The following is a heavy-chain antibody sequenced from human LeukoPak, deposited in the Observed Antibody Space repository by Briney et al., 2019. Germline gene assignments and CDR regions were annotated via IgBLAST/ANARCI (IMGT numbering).Heavy chain of an antibody. CDR1: GGSFSGYY. Sequence: PSETLSLTCAVYGGSFSGYYWGWIRQPPGKGLEWIGSMSHNRGTYYNPSLKSRVTISMDTSKNQISLRLTSVTAADTAVYYCASYYASGVSAYNYYGMDVWGKGTTVTVSS. D-gene: IGHD3-10*01. J-gene: IGHJ6*04. CDR3: ASYYASGVSAYNYYGMDV. CDR2: MSHNRGT. V-gene: IGHV4-38-2*01.